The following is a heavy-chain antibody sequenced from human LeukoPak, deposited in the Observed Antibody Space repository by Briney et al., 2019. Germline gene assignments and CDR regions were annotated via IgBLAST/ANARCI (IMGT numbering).Heavy chain of an antibody. CDR1: GGTFSSYA. D-gene: IGHD6-13*01. J-gene: IGHJ5*02. Sequence: GASVKVSCKASGGTFSSYAISWVRQAPGQGLEWMGGIIPIFGTANYAQKFQGRVTITTDESTSTAYMELSSLRSEDTAVYYCARYYEGFSRAAAPVDPWGQGTLVTVSS. CDR3: ARYYEGFSRAAAPVDP. V-gene: IGHV1-69*05. CDR2: IIPIFGTA.